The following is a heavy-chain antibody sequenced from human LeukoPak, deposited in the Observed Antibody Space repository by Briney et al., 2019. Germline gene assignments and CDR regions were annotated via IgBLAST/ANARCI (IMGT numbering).Heavy chain of an antibody. CDR1: GFTFSSYW. D-gene: IGHD3-3*01. V-gene: IGHV3-7*01. CDR3: ERGYYDFWSGYYHGFDY. Sequence: GGSLRLSCAASGFTFSSYWMSWVRQAPGKGLEWVANIKQDGSEKYYVDSVKGRFTISRDNAKNSLYLQMNSLRAEDTAVYYCERGYYDFWSGYYHGFDYWGQGTLVTVSS. J-gene: IGHJ4*02. CDR2: IKQDGSEK.